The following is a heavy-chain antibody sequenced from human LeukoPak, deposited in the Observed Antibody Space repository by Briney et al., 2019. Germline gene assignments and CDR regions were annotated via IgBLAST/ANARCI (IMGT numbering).Heavy chain of an antibody. V-gene: IGHV3-23*01. J-gene: IGHJ3*02. CDR3: AKDRGGITMIVVVIMTGAFDI. CDR2: ISSSGGST. CDR1: GFTFSSYA. Sequence: GGSLRLSCAASGFTFSSYAMSWVRQAPGKGLEWVSAISSSGGSTYYADSVKGRFTISRDNSKNTLYLQMNSLRAEDTAVYYCAKDRGGITMIVVVIMTGAFDIWGQGTMVTVSS. D-gene: IGHD3-22*01.